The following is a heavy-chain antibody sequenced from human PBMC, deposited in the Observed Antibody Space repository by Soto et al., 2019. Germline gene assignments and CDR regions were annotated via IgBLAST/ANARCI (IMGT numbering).Heavy chain of an antibody. V-gene: IGHV4-39*01. Sequence: SETLSLTCTVSGGSISSSSYYWGWIRQPPGKGLEWIGSIYYSGSTYYNPSLKSRVTISVDTSKNQFSLKLSSVTAADTAVFYCARHDLTIAARPNWLDPWGQGTLVTVSS. D-gene: IGHD6-6*01. J-gene: IGHJ5*02. CDR1: GGSISSSSYY. CDR3: ARHDLTIAARPNWLDP. CDR2: IYYSGST.